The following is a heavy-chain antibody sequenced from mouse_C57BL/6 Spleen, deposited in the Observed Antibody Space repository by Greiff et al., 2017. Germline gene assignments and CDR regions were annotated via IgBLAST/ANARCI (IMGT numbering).Heavy chain of an antibody. CDR3: ARGFHYYGSSHAMDY. CDR2: IYPGSGST. CDR1: GYTFTSYW. V-gene: IGHV1-55*01. J-gene: IGHJ4*01. D-gene: IGHD1-1*01. Sequence: QVQLQQPGAELVKPGASVKMSCKASGYTFTSYWITWVKQRPGQGLEWIGDIYPGSGSTNYNEKFKSKATLTVDTSASTAYMQLSSLTSEDSAVYYCARGFHYYGSSHAMDYWGQGTSVTVSS.